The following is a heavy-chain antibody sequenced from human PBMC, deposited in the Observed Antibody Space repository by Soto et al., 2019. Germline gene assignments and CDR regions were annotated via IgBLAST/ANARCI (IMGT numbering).Heavy chain of an antibody. CDR2: IWHSGST. D-gene: IGHD5-18*01. CDR3: ARQTHTYGPYYFED. J-gene: IGHJ4*02. V-gene: IGHV4-38-2*01. Sequence: PSVSLCLTCVFSPYSISSGYYWGWFRQPPGKGLAWIGSIWHSGSTYYNPALKSRGNISVDTSKHQFSLKLNSVTAADTAVFYCARQTHTYGPYYFEDWGQG. CDR1: PYSISSGYY.